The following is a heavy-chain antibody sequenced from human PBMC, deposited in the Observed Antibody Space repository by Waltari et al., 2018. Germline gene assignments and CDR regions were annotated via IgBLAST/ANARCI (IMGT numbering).Heavy chain of an antibody. CDR1: GFTFSSYS. V-gene: IGHV3-74*01. J-gene: IGHJ3*02. Sequence: EVQLVESGGDLVQPGGSLRLSCAASGFTFSSYSMHWVRQAPGKGLVWVSRINSEGSSTSYADSVKGRFTISRDNAKNTLYLQMNSLRAEDTAVYYCARVADRIAVAIDAFDIWGQGTMVTVSS. CDR3: ARVADRIAVAIDAFDI. D-gene: IGHD6-19*01. CDR2: INSEGSST.